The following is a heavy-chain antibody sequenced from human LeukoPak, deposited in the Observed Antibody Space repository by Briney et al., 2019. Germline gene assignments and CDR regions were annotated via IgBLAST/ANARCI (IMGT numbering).Heavy chain of an antibody. Sequence: ASVKVSCKASGYTFTGYYMHWVRQAPGQGLEWMGRINPNSGGTNYAQKFQGRVTMTRDTSISTAYMELSRLRSDDTAVYYCARDSNSRDGYNWFFDYWGQGTLVTVSS. CDR1: GYTFTGYY. CDR2: INPNSGGT. J-gene: IGHJ4*02. CDR3: ARDSNSRDGYNWFFDY. D-gene: IGHD5-24*01. V-gene: IGHV1-2*06.